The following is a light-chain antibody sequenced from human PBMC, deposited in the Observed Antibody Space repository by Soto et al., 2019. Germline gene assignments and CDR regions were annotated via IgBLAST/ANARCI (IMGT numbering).Light chain of an antibody. CDR2: GAS. CDR3: QQYGRSPLIT. CDR1: QSVSSSY. J-gene: IGKJ5*01. V-gene: IGKV3-20*01. Sequence: EIVLTQSPGTLSLSPGERATLSCRASQSVSSSYLAWYQQKPGQAPSLLIYGASSRATGIPDRFSGSGSGTDFSLTISRLEPEDFAVYYCQQYGRSPLITFGQGTRLEIK.